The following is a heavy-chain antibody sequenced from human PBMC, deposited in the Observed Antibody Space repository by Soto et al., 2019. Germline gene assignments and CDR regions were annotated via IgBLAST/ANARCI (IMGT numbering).Heavy chain of an antibody. J-gene: IGHJ4*02. D-gene: IGHD4-17*01. Sequence: QLQLQESGSGLVKPSETLSLTCIVSNGSISSRSSYWGWIRQTPGKGLEWIGRIYYIGNTYYNPSLKSRVTISIDTSKTQFSLKMNSVTAEETAVYFCGGQDYAAKGYSFENGGQGALVTVSS. CDR3: GGQDYAAKGYSFEN. CDR2: IYYIGNT. CDR1: NGSISSRSSY. V-gene: IGHV4-39*01.